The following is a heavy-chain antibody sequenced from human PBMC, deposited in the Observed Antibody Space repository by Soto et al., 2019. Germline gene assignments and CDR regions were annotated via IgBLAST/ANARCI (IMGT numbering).Heavy chain of an antibody. D-gene: IGHD3-10*01. J-gene: IGHJ4*02. CDR1: GYTFTAYY. V-gene: IGHV1-2*02. Sequence: QVQLVRSGAEMKKPGASVKVSCESSGYTFTAYYIHWVRQAPGHGLEWMGWINPNGGGTKYAQKFQGRVTMTRDTSINTAYMELTRLTSDDTAVYYCARAVHTMVQGVRFRVDQWGQGSLVTISS. CDR3: ARAVHTMVQGVRFRVDQ. CDR2: INPNGGGT.